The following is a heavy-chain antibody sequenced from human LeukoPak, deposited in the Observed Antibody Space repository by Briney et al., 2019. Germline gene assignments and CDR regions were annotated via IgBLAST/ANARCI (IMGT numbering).Heavy chain of an antibody. V-gene: IGHV1-18*01. D-gene: IGHD3-22*01. CDR2: ISAYNGNT. Sequence: GPVKVSCKASGYTFTSYGISWVRQAPGQGLEWMGWISAYNGNTNYAQKLQGRVTMTTDTSTSTAYMELRSLRSDDTAVYYCARPRTAAYYYDRLAMDYWGQGTPVTVSS. CDR1: GYTFTSYG. CDR3: ARPRTAAYYYDRLAMDY. J-gene: IGHJ4*02.